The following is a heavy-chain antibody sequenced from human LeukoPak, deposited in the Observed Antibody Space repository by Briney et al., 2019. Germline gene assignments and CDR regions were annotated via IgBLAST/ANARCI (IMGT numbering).Heavy chain of an antibody. CDR3: ARVRLWFGDHLDDY. V-gene: IGHV4-38-2*02. CDR1: GYSISSGYY. J-gene: IGHJ4*02. CDR2: MHHSGST. D-gene: IGHD3-10*01. Sequence: SETLSLTCTVSGYSISSGYYWGWIRQPPGEGLEWIGSMHHSGSTYYNPSLKSRVTMSLDTSKNQFSLRLTSVTAADTAVYYCARVRLWFGDHLDDYWGQGTLVTVSS.